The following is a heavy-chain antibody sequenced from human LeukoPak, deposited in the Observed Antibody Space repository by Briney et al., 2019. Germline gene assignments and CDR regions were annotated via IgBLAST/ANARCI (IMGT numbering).Heavy chain of an antibody. J-gene: IGHJ4*02. CDR1: GFTFSSYA. Sequence: GGSLRLSCAASGFTFSSYAMSWVCQAPGRGLEWVSLISGGGSTYYADSVKGRFTISRDSSKNTLYLQMNSLRTEDTAVYYCAREGVFSSGFGYWGQGTLVTVSS. D-gene: IGHD6-19*01. CDR3: AREGVFSSGFGY. V-gene: IGHV3-23*01. CDR2: ISGGGST.